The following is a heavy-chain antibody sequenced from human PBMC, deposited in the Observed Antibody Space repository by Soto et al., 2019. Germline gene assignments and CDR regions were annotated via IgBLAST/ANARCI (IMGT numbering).Heavy chain of an antibody. Sequence: ASVKVSCKASVYTFTSYGISWVRQATGQGLEWMGWISAYNGNTNYAQKLQGRVTMTTDTSTSTAYMELRSLRSDDTAVYYCARDNPSTYSSGRYPFDYWGQGTLVTVSS. CDR1: VYTFTSYG. CDR2: ISAYNGNT. V-gene: IGHV1-18*01. D-gene: IGHD6-19*01. J-gene: IGHJ4*02. CDR3: ARDNPSTYSSGRYPFDY.